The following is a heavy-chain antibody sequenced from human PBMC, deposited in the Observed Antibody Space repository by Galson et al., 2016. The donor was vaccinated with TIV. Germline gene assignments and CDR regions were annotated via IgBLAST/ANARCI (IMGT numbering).Heavy chain of an antibody. D-gene: IGHD6-19*01. V-gene: IGHV5-51*01. J-gene: IGHJ4*02. CDR2: IYPGASDT. CDR3: ATLSSGWPNYFDN. Sequence: QSGAEVKKPGESLKISCRGSGHRFSDYWIGWVRQTPEEGLEWMGVIYPGASDTKYSPSFQGQVTISADKSINTAYLQWNRLKASDTAIYFCATLSSGWPNYFDNWGQGTQVIVSS. CDR1: GHRFSDYW.